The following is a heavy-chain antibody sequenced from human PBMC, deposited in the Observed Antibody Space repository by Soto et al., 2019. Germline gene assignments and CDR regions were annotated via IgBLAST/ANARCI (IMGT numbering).Heavy chain of an antibody. CDR3: GKDGFSYGLSSMDV. D-gene: IGHD1-26*01. J-gene: IGHJ6*03. Sequence: GGSLRLSCAASGFTFSSYDMHWVRQAPGKGLEWVSVISYDGSNKYYADSVKGRFAISKDNSKNTLYLQMNSLRAEDAAVYYCGKDGFSYGLSSMDVWGKGTTVTVSS. CDR1: GFTFSSYD. CDR2: ISYDGSNK. V-gene: IGHV3-30*18.